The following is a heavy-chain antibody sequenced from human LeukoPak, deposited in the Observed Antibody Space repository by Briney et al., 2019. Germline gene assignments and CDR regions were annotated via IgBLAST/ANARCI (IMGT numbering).Heavy chain of an antibody. J-gene: IGHJ6*02. CDR2: IYYGGTT. CDR1: GGSISSSSYY. Sequence: PSETLSLTCTVSGGSISSSSYYWGWIRQPPGSGLEWIGSIYYGGTTYYNPSLKSRVTISLDTSKKQFSLRVTSVTAADTAVYYCARRLTFYGFDVWGQGTTVTVSS. CDR3: ARRLTFYGFDV. D-gene: IGHD3-16*01. V-gene: IGHV4-39*01.